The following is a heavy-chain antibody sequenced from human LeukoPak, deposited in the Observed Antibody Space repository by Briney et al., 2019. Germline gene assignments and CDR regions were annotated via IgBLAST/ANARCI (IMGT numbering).Heavy chain of an antibody. CDR3: ARSGFTGYDFSVFY. V-gene: IGHV3-64*02. CDR1: GFTFSTYA. J-gene: IGHJ4*02. D-gene: IGHD5-12*01. CDR2: ILNNGGGT. Sequence: GGSLRLSCAASGFTFSTYAMHWVRQAPGKGLEYVSTILNNGGGTYYADSVKGRFTISRDNSKNTLYLQMGSLRAEDMAVYYCARSGFTGYDFSVFYWGQGTLVTVSS.